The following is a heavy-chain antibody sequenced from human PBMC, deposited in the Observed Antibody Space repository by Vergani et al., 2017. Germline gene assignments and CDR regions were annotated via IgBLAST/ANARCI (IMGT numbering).Heavy chain of an antibody. J-gene: IGHJ3*01. V-gene: IGHV4-61*02. D-gene: IGHD4-23*01. CDR2: IYVSGIT. Sequence: QVQLQESGPGLVKPSQTLSLTCTVSGASINNDFYYWHWIRQPAGKGLEWIGRIYVSGITDYNSSLQSRVSMSVDTSKNQFSLTLTAVTAADTAVYYCARDNKQLRPRACDRWGQGRRVTVSS. CDR1: GASINNDFYY. CDR3: ARDNKQLRPRACDR.